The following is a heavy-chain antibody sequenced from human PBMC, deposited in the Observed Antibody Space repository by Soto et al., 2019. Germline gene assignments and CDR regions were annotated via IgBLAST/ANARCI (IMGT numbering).Heavy chain of an antibody. Sequence: EVQLVESGGGLVQPGGSLKLSCAASGFTFSGSAMHWVRQASGKGLEWVGRIRSKANSYATAYAASVKGRFTISRDDSKNTAYVQMNSLKTEDTAVYYCTSTVLLWFGELEYWGQGTLVTVSS. CDR1: GFTFSGSA. D-gene: IGHD3-10*01. CDR2: IRSKANSYAT. CDR3: TSTVLLWFGELEY. J-gene: IGHJ4*02. V-gene: IGHV3-73*02.